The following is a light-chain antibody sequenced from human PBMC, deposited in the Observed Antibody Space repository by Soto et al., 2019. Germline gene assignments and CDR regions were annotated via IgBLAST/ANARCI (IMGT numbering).Light chain of an antibody. CDR3: AAWDDSLSVVV. CDR2: RNN. CDR1: SSNIGSNY. Sequence: QSVLTQPPSGSGTPGQRVTISCSGSSSNIGSNYVYWYQQLPGTAPKLLIYRNNQRPSGVPDRFSGSKSGTSASLAISGLRSEDEADYYCAAWDDSLSVVVFGGGTKVTVL. V-gene: IGLV1-47*01. J-gene: IGLJ2*01.